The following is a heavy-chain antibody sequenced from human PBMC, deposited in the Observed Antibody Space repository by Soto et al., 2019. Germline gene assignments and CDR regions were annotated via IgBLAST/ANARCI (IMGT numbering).Heavy chain of an antibody. Sequence: GGSLRLSCAASGFTFSSYGMHWVRQAPGKGLEWVAVIWYDGSNKYYADSVKGRFTISRDNSKNTLYLQMNSLRAEDTAVYYCAREYRAKAARLYYYYYMDVWGKGTTVTVSS. CDR3: AREYRAKAARLYYYYYMDV. J-gene: IGHJ6*03. CDR2: IWYDGSNK. V-gene: IGHV3-33*01. CDR1: GFTFSSYG. D-gene: IGHD6-6*01.